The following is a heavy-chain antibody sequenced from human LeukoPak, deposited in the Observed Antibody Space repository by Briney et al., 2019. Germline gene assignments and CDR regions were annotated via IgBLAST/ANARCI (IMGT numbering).Heavy chain of an antibody. D-gene: IGHD1-26*01. CDR2: IYYSGST. CDR1: GGSISSSSYY. V-gene: IGHV4-39*07. Sequence: SETLSLTCTVSGGSISSSSYYWGWIRQPPGKGLEWIGSIYYSGSTYYNPSLKSRVTISVDTSKNQFSLKLSSVTAADTAVYYCARGSIVGVGAFDIWGQGTMVTVSS. J-gene: IGHJ3*02. CDR3: ARGSIVGVGAFDI.